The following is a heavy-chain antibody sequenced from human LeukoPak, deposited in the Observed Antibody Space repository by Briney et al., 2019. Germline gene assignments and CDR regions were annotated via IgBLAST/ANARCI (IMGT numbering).Heavy chain of an antibody. CDR1: GFTFSSYW. J-gene: IGHJ4*02. D-gene: IGHD6-19*01. Sequence: GGSLRLSCGASGFTFSSYWMHWVRQAPGKGLVWISRINSDGSTTSYADSVKGRFTISRDNAKNTLYLQMNSLRAEDTAVYYCARQDSGWSSFDYWGQGTLVTVSS. CDR2: INSDGSTT. CDR3: ARQDSGWSSFDY. V-gene: IGHV3-74*01.